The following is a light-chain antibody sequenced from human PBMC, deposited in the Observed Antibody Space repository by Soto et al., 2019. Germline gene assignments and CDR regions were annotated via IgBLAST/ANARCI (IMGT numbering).Light chain of an antibody. CDR1: QSVSSSY. J-gene: IGKJ1*01. V-gene: IGKV3-20*01. CDR3: QQYGSSPCT. CDR2: GAS. Sequence: EIVLTQSPGTLSLSPRERATLSCRASQSVSSSYLAWYQQKPGQAPRLLIYGASSRATGIPDRFSGSGSGTDFTLTISRLEPEDFAVNYCQQYGSSPCTFGQGTKVEIK.